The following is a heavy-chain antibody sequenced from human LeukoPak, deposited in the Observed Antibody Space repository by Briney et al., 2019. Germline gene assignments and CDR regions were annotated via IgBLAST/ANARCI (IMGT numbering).Heavy chain of an antibody. CDR3: ATTSITIFGVVIGFDY. V-gene: IGHV3-30*02. CDR2: IRYDGSNK. J-gene: IGHJ4*02. D-gene: IGHD3-3*01. CDR1: GFTFSSYG. Sequence: GGSPRLSCAASGFTFSSYGMHWVRQAPGKGLEWVAFIRYDGSNKYYADSVKGRFTISRDNSKNTLYLQMNSLRAEDTAVYYCATTSITIFGVVIGFDYWGQGTLVTVSS.